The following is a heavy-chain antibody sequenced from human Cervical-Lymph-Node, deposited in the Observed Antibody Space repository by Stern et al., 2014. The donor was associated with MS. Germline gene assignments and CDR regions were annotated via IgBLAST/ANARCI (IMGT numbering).Heavy chain of an antibody. CDR3: ASPVTLTVGAMDV. J-gene: IGHJ6*02. CDR1: GGTFSSYP. Sequence: QVQLVQSGAEVKKPGSSVKLSCKASGGTFSSYPIIWLRQAPGQGLEWMGGLIPIFGTANYAQKFQGSVTITADGSSSTAYMELSSLRSEDTAVYYCASPVTLTVGAMDVWGQGTTVTVSS. D-gene: IGHD4-17*01. V-gene: IGHV1-69*01. CDR2: LIPIFGTA.